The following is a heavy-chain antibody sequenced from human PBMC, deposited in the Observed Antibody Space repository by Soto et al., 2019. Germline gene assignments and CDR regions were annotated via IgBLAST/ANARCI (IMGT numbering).Heavy chain of an antibody. CDR1: GDSVSHNH. CDR2: TYENGRT. V-gene: IGHV4-59*02. D-gene: IGHD4-17*01. Sequence: PSETLSLTCTVSGDSVSHNHWGWIRQSPGKGLEWIGYTYENGRTNYNPSLKSRVTISVDTSKNQFSLKLSSVTAADTAVYYCARENGDSPFDYWGQGTLVTVSS. J-gene: IGHJ4*02. CDR3: ARENGDSPFDY.